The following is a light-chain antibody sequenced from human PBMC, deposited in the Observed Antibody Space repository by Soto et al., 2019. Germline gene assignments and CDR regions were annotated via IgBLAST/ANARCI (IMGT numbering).Light chain of an antibody. J-gene: IGKJ5*01. V-gene: IGKV1-8*01. CDR2: AAS. Sequence: AIRMTQSPSSFSASTGDRVTITCRASQGISSYLAWYQQKPGKAPKLLIYAASTLQSGVPSRFSGSGSGTDFTRTISCLQSEDFATYYCQQYYSYPLITFGQGIRLEIK. CDR1: QGISSY. CDR3: QQYYSYPLIT.